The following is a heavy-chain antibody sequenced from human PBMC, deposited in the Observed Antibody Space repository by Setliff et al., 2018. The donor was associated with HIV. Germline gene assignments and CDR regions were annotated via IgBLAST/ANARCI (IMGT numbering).Heavy chain of an antibody. CDR2: IEPSSGGT. CDR1: GYTFTAYY. V-gene: IGHV1-2*06. D-gene: IGHD2-8*02. CDR3: ARQDHSSVNTGSLYAFDV. Sequence: ASVKVSCKASGYTFTAYYIHWVRQAPGHELQLMGRIEPSSGGTNYIQKFHGRVTITRDTSIYTVYMELTGLTSDDTAVYYCARQDHSSVNTGSLYAFDVWGQGTMVTVSS. J-gene: IGHJ3*01.